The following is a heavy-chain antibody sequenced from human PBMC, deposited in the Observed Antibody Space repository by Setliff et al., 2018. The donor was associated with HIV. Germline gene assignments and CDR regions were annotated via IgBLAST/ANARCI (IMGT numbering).Heavy chain of an antibody. D-gene: IGHD2-21*01. Sequence: PSETLSLTCTVSGGSISSNNYYWGWIRQPPGKGLEYIGSIYHSGSTYYNPSLKSRVTISIDTSKNQFSLRLSSVTAADTALYFCTRAQIAAPRPFDYWGQGTLVTVSS. CDR2: IYHSGST. CDR1: GGSISSNNYY. CDR3: TRAQIAAPRPFDY. J-gene: IGHJ4*02. V-gene: IGHV4-39*01.